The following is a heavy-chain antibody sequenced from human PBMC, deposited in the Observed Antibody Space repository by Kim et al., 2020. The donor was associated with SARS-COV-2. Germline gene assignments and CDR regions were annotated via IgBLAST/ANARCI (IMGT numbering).Heavy chain of an antibody. Sequence: ASVKVSCKASGYTFTSYDINWVRQATGQGLEWMGWMNPNSGNTGYAQKFQGRVTMTRNTSISTAYMELSSLRSEDTAVYYCARGAKTYYDFWSGYYTDNYYYYYGMDVWGQGTTVTVSS. V-gene: IGHV1-8*01. D-gene: IGHD3-3*01. CDR3: ARGAKTYYDFWSGYYTDNYYYYYGMDV. CDR1: GYTFTSYD. CDR2: MNPNSGNT. J-gene: IGHJ6*02.